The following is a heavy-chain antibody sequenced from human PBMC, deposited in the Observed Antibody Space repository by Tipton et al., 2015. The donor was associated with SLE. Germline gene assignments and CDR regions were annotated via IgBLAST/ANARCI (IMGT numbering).Heavy chain of an antibody. J-gene: IGHJ3*02. CDR2: IYYSGST. V-gene: IGHV4-31*11. D-gene: IGHD1-14*01. CDR1: GYSISSGYY. CDR3: ARDNPRGDAFDI. Sequence: TLSLTCAVSGYSISSGYYWGWIRQPPGKGLEWIGYIYYSGSTYYNPSLKSRVTISVDTSRNQFSLKLSSVTAADTAVYYCARDNPRGDAFDIWGQGTMVTVSS.